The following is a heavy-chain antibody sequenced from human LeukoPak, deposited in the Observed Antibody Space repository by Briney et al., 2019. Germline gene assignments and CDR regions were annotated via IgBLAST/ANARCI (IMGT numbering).Heavy chain of an antibody. CDR2: ISSGSSYI. J-gene: IGHJ4*02. Sequence: GGSLRLSCAASGFTFSTYSMNWVRQAPGKGLEWVSSISSGSSYIYYADSVKGRFTISRDNAKNSLYLQMNSLRAEDTAVYYCARADSSGYYFDYWGQGTLVTLSS. D-gene: IGHD3-22*01. CDR1: GFTFSTYS. V-gene: IGHV3-21*01. CDR3: ARADSSGYYFDY.